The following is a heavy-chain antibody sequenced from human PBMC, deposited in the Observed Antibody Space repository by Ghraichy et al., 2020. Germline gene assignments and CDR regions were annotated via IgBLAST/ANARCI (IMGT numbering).Heavy chain of an antibody. CDR3: AREHCSGGRCFFGNEGSHFDF. D-gene: IGHD2-15*01. CDR2: IKSDGSST. Sequence: GGSLRLSCVASGFTLSNYWMHWVRQVPGKGLVWVSRIKSDGSSTTYADSVKGRFTISRDNAKNTLYLQMNRLRDEDTAVYHCAREHCSGGRCFFGNEGSHFDFWGQGTLVTVSS. CDR1: GFTLSNYW. J-gene: IGHJ4*02. V-gene: IGHV3-74*01.